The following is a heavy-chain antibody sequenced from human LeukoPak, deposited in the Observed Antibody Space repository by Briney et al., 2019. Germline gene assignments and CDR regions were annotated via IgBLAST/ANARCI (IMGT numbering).Heavy chain of an antibody. CDR3: ARGGMYNWNYVYCFDY. D-gene: IGHD1-7*01. V-gene: IGHV3-30-3*01. J-gene: IGHJ4*02. CDR2: ISYDGSNK. Sequence: GRSLRLSCAASGFTFSSYAMHWVRQAPGKGLEWVAVISYDGSNKYYADSVKGRFTISRDNSKNTLYLQMNSLRAEDTAVYYCARGGMYNWNYVYCFDYWGQGTLVTVSS. CDR1: GFTFSSYA.